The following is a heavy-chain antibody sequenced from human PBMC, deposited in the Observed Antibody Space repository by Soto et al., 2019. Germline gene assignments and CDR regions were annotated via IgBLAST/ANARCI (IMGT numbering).Heavy chain of an antibody. CDR3: ARHVGQGWNFLFDY. D-gene: IGHD1-7*01. V-gene: IGHV4-39*01. J-gene: IGHJ4*02. CDR1: GGSISSSSYY. CDR2: IYYSGST. Sequence: ASETLSLTCTVSGGSISSSSYYWGWIRQPPGKGLEWIGSIYYSGSTYYNPSLKSRVTISVDTSKNQFSLKLSSVTAADTAVYYCARHVGQGWNFLFDYWGQGTLVTVSS.